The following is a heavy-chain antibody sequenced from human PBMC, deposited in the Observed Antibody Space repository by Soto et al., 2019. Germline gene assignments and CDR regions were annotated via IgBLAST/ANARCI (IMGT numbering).Heavy chain of an antibody. D-gene: IGHD3-3*01. V-gene: IGHV3-73*02. J-gene: IGHJ4*02. CDR2: IRNRASSYAT. CDR1: GFTFSDSA. Sequence: EVQLVESGGGLVQPGGSLKLSCAASGFTFSDSAFHWVRQASGKGLEWVGRIRNRASSYATSYAASVRGRFTISRDDSKNTAYLQMNNLKTEDAAVYYCTRVETTPFDYWGQGTLVTVSS. CDR3: TRVETTPFDY.